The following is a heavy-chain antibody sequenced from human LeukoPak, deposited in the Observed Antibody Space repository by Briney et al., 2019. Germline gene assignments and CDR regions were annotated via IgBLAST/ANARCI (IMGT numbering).Heavy chain of an antibody. D-gene: IGHD2-2*01. CDR2: ISSSGSTI. Sequence: GGSLRLSCAASGFTFSSYEMNWVRQAPGKGLEWVSYISSSGSTIYYADSVKGRFTISRDNVKNSLYLQMNSLRAEDTAVYYCARENNRYCSSTSCYSFDYWGQGTLVTVSS. J-gene: IGHJ4*02. V-gene: IGHV3-48*03. CDR3: ARENNRYCSSTSCYSFDY. CDR1: GFTFSSYE.